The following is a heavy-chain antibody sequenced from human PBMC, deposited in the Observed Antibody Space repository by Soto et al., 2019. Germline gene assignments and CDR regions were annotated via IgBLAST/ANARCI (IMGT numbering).Heavy chain of an antibody. J-gene: IGHJ5*02. D-gene: IGHD6-19*01. V-gene: IGHV2-26*01. CDR1: GLSITDSEMG. CDR2: IDSSGEK. Sequence: QVTLKESGPVLVKPTETLTLRCTVSGLSITDSEMGVSWIRQPPGQPLEWLAHIDSSGEKSYRTFLKSRLAISKEPSQSQIVLTMTNMDPADTATYYCARRHLAVAVSPWFDPWGQGIPVTVSS. CDR3: ARRHLAVAVSPWFDP.